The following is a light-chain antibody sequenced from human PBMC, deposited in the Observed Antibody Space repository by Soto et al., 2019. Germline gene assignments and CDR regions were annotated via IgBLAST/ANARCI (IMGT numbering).Light chain of an antibody. CDR3: QHYNSYSYT. CDR2: KAS. V-gene: IGKV1-5*03. J-gene: IGKJ2*01. Sequence: DIQMTQFPSTLSASVGDRVTITCRASQSISSWLAWYQQKPGKAPKVLIYKASSLESGVPSRFSGSGSGTEFTLTISSLQPDDFASYSCQHYNSYSYTFGQGTKLEIK. CDR1: QSISSW.